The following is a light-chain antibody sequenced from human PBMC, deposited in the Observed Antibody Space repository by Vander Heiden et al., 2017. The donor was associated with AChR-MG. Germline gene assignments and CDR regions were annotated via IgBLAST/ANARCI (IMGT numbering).Light chain of an antibody. V-gene: IGKV3-15*01. J-gene: IGKJ1*01. Sequence: EIVMTQSPATLAVSPGERATLSCRASQSVSSNLAWYQQKPGQAPRLLIYGASTRATGTPARFSGSGSGTDFTLTISSLQSEDFAVYYCQQYTNWPTTFRHEAKVEI. CDR1: QSVSSN. CDR2: GAS. CDR3: QQYTNWPTT.